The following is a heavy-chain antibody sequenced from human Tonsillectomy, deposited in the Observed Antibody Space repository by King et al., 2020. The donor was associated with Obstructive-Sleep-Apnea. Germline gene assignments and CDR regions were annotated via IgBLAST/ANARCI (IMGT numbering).Heavy chain of an antibody. J-gene: IGHJ4*02. V-gene: IGHV1-2*02. CDR1: GYTFTDYY. Sequence: QLVQSGAEVKKPGASVKVSCKASGYTFTDYYMHWVRQAPGQGLEWMGWINPHTGDTNYAQRFQGRVTMTRDTSITTAYMELSRLRSDDTAMYYCADIAVADTGDSWGQGTLVTVSS. CDR2: INPHTGDT. D-gene: IGHD6-19*01. CDR3: ADIAVADTGDS.